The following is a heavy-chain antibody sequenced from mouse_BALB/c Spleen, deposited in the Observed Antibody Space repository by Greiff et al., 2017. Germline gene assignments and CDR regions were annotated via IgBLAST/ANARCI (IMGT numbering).Heavy chain of an antibody. CDR3: ARRVVEGFDY. V-gene: IGHV5-17*02. Sequence: EVHLVESGGGLVQPGGSRKLSCAASGFTFSSFGMHWVRQAPEKGLEWVAYISSGSSTIYYADTVKGRFTISRDNPKNTLFLQMTSLRSEDTAMYYCARRVVEGFDYWGQGTTLTVSS. J-gene: IGHJ2*01. CDR1: GFTFSSFG. CDR2: ISSGSSTI. D-gene: IGHD1-1*01.